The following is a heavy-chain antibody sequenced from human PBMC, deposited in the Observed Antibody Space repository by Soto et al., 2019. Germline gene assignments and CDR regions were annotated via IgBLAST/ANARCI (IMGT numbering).Heavy chain of an antibody. Sequence: SSETLSLTCSVSGAALNSGNYYWSWIRQVPGKGLEWIGHIYVTGAVDYNPSLRDRITISQDTSERQFSLNLRLVTAADTAVYYCARLRIATNNYKRFAPWGQGTLVTVSS. D-gene: IGHD2-21*01. CDR1: GAALNSGNYY. J-gene: IGHJ5*02. CDR2: IYVTGAV. CDR3: ARLRIATNNYKRFAP. V-gene: IGHV4-31*03.